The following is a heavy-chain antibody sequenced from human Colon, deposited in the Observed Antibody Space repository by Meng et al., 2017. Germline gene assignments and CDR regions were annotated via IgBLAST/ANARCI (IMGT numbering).Heavy chain of an antibody. CDR3: CGGIAGTGRPLYFDY. D-gene: IGHD1-14*01. V-gene: IGHV4-4*02. CDR1: GGPFTSGNF. J-gene: IGHJ4*02. CDR2: IYDYGRT. Sequence: QVQLQESCPGLVKPSGTLSLTCTVSGGPFTSGNFWGWVRQTPGKGLEWIGEIYDYGRTNYNPSLMSRVTISIDKSKSQFSLDLSSVIAADTAVYYCCGGIAGTGRPLYFDYWGQGTLVTVSS.